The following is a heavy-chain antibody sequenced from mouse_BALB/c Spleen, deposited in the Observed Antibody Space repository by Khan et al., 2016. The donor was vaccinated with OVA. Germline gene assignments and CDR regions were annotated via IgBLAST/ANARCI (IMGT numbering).Heavy chain of an antibody. D-gene: IGHD1-1*01. CDR3: ARNHYGGGYWYFDV. CDR1: GFSLSRYS. J-gene: IGHJ1*01. CDR2: IWGDGST. Sequence: QVQLKESGPGLVAPSQSLSITCTVPGFSLSRYSVHWVRQPPGKGLEWLGMIWGDGSTDYNSALKSRLSISKDNSKHQVFFKMNSLQTDDTAMYYCARNHYGGGYWYFDVWGAGTTVTVSS. V-gene: IGHV2-6-4*01.